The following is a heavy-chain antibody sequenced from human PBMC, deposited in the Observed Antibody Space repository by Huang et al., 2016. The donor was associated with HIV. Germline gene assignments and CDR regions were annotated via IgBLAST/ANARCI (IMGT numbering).Heavy chain of an antibody. V-gene: IGHV4-61*09. CDR1: GGSIGSGSFY. CDR2: IYTIVTT. D-gene: IGHD2-15*01. Sequence: QGQLQESGPGLVKPSQTLSLTCTVSGGSIGSGSFYWTWIRQPAGKGLEWIGDIYTIVTTNYNPSLKSRVTISLDTTKNQFSLKLRFVTAADTAVYFCARSGDGGKSPMDVWGKGTTVTVS. CDR3: ARSGDGGKSPMDV. J-gene: IGHJ6*03.